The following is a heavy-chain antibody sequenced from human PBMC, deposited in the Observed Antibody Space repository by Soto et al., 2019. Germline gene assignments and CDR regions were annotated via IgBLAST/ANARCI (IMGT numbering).Heavy chain of an antibody. CDR3: ARESHDIVGVSVSVLGPFNWFDP. Sequence: ASVKVSCKASGYTFTSYGISWVRQAPGQGLEWMGWINPMNGTTNYAQKLQGRVTITADKSTSTAYMEVNSLRSEDTAVYYCARESHDIVGVSVSVLGPFNWFDPWGQGTLVTSPQ. CDR2: INPMNGTT. J-gene: IGHJ5*02. D-gene: IGHD2-2*01. CDR1: GYTFTSYG. V-gene: IGHV1-18*04.